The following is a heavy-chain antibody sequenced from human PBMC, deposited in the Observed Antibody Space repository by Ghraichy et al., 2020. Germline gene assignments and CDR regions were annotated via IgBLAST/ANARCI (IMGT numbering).Heavy chain of an antibody. J-gene: IGHJ4*02. Sequence: GGSLRLSCAASGFTFSSYATSWVRQAPGKGLEWVSAISGSGGSTYYADSVKGRFTISRDNSKNTLYLQMNSLRAEDTAVYYCAIDNRFGYSYAGVDYWGQGTLVTVSS. V-gene: IGHV3-23*01. CDR3: AIDNRFGYSYAGVDY. CDR2: ISGSGGST. CDR1: GFTFSSYA. D-gene: IGHD5-18*01.